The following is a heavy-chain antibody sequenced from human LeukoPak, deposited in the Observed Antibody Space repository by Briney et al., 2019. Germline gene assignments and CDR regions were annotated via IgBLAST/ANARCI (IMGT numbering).Heavy chain of an antibody. CDR1: GFTFSSYS. Sequence: TGGSLRLSCAASGFTFSSYSMNWVRQAPGRGLEWVSAISGSGGSTYYADSVKGRFTISRDNSKNTLYLQMNSLRAEDTAVYYCAKDPGYNWFDPWGQGTLVTVSS. CDR3: AKDPGYNWFDP. V-gene: IGHV3-23*01. CDR2: ISGSGGST. D-gene: IGHD7-27*01. J-gene: IGHJ5*02.